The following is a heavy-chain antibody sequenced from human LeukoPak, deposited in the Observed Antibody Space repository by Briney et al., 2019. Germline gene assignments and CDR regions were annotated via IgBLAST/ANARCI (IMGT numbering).Heavy chain of an antibody. CDR3: ARDRSSRATPTFDY. V-gene: IGHV1-18*01. J-gene: IGHJ4*02. D-gene: IGHD2-15*01. Sequence: ASVKVSCKASGYTFTSYGISWVRQAPGQGLEWMGWISAYNGNTNYAQKLQGRVTMPTDTSTSTAYMELRSLRSDDTAVYYCARDRSSRATPTFDYWGQGTLVTVSS. CDR2: ISAYNGNT. CDR1: GYTFTSYG.